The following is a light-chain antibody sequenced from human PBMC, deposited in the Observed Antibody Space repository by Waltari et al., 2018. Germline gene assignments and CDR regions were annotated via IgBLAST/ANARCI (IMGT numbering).Light chain of an antibody. V-gene: IGKV1-39*01. Sequence: DIQMTQSPSSLSASVGDRVTITCRASQSINSFLSWYQQKPGKAPKLLIYAASGLQSGVPSRFSGSGSGTDFTLTISNLQPEDFATYYCQQTYTTPPWTFGQGTKVEIK. CDR1: QSINSF. CDR2: AAS. CDR3: QQTYTTPPWT. J-gene: IGKJ1*01.